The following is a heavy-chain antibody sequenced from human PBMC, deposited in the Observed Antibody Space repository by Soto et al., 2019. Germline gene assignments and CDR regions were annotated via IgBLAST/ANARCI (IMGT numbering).Heavy chain of an antibody. D-gene: IGHD1-26*01. Sequence: SEALSLTCTVSGDSISSSSFYWGWIGQPPGKGLEWIGHIFHTGATYQNPTLKSRLRMSVDTSKNQFSLNLSSVTATDTAVYYCARRRIVPTTNFDYWGQGTLVTVSS. V-gene: IGHV4-39*01. CDR3: ARRRIVPTTNFDY. CDR1: GDSISSSSFY. CDR2: IFHTGAT. J-gene: IGHJ4*02.